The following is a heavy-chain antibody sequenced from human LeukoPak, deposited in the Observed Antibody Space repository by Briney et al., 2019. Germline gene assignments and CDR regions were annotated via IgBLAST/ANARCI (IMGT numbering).Heavy chain of an antibody. V-gene: IGHV4-34*01. CDR1: GGSFSGYY. D-gene: IGHD3-10*01. CDR2: INHSGST. Sequence: SETLSLTCAVYGGSFSGYYWSWIRQPPGKGLEWIGEINHSGSTNYNPSLKSRVTISVDTSKNQFSLKLSSVTAADTAVYYCAKGYYYGSGRHHYYYYYGMDVWGQGTTVTVSS. CDR3: AKGYYYGSGRHHYYYYYGMDV. J-gene: IGHJ6*02.